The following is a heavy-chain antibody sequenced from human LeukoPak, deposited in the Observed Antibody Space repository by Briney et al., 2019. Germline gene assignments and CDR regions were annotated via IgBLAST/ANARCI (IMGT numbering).Heavy chain of an antibody. Sequence: PGGSLRLSCAASGFTFSSYGMHWVRQAPGKGLEWVAVIWYDGSNKYYADSVKGRFTISRDNSKNTLYLQMNSLRAEDTAVYYCAKDLLYGDTPYYYYGMDVWGQGTTVTVSS. CDR2: IWYDGSNK. J-gene: IGHJ6*02. CDR3: AKDLLYGDTPYYYYGMDV. D-gene: IGHD4-17*01. CDR1: GFTFSSYG. V-gene: IGHV3-30*02.